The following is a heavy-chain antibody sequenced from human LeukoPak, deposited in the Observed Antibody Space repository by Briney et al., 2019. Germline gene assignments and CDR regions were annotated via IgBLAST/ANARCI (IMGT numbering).Heavy chain of an antibody. CDR3: ARDLGRWELPPGGLDY. Sequence: PGGSLRLSCAASGFTFSDYYMSWIRQAPGKGLEWVSYISSSSSYTNYADSVKGRFTISRDNAKNSLYLQMNSLRAEDTAMYYCARDLGRWELPPGGLDYWGQGTLVTVSS. J-gene: IGHJ4*02. CDR1: GFTFSDYY. CDR2: ISSSSSYT. V-gene: IGHV3-11*06. D-gene: IGHD1-26*01.